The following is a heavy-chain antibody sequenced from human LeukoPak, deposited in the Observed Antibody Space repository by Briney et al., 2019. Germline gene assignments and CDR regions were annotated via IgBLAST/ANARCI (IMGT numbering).Heavy chain of an antibody. V-gene: IGHV1-69*04. Sequence: SVKVSCKASGGNFSSYAISWVRQDPGQGLQWMGRIIPILGIANYAQKFKGRVTITADKSTSTAYMELSSLRSEDTAVYYCATRGKYCSGGSCYSSALDPWGQGILVTVSS. CDR3: ATRGKYCSGGSCYSSALDP. D-gene: IGHD2-15*01. CDR2: IIPILGIA. CDR1: GGNFSSYA. J-gene: IGHJ5*02.